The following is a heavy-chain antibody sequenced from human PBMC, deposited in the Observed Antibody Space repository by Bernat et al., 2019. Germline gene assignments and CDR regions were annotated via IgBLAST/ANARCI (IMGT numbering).Heavy chain of an antibody. CDR3: AREFSHCTNGVCHNWFDP. J-gene: IGHJ5*02. CDR2: TNSDGSST. V-gene: IGHV3-74*01. Sequence: EVQLVESGGGLVQPGGSLRLSCAASGFTFSSYCMHWVRQAPGKGLVWVSRTNSDGSSTSYADSVKGRFTISRDNAKNTLYLQMNSLRAEDTAVYYGAREFSHCTNGVCHNWFDPWGQRTLVTVSS. CDR1: GFTFSSYC. D-gene: IGHD2-8*01.